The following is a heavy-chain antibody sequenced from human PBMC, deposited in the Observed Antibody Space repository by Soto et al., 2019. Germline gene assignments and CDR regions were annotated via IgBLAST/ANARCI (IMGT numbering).Heavy chain of an antibody. CDR3: ARLLMTIFGVVTYYFDY. V-gene: IGHV5-51*01. D-gene: IGHD3-3*01. CDR2: IYPGDSDT. CDR1: GYSFTSYW. J-gene: IGHJ4*02. Sequence: GESLKISCKGSGYSFTSYWIGWVRQMPGKGLEWMGIIYPGDSDTRYSPSFQGQVTISADKSISTAYLQWSSLKASDTAMYYCARLLMTIFGVVTYYFDYWGQGTLVTVSS.